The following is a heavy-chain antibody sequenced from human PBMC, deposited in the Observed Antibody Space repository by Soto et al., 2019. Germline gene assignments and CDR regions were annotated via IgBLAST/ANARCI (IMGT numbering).Heavy chain of an antibody. CDR1: GFTFRKYA. V-gene: IGHV3-23*01. CDR3: AKDVGVSARYFDT. J-gene: IGHJ4*02. Sequence: EVQLLESGGGLGQPGGSLRLSCTASGFTFRKYAMIWVRQAPGKGLEWISGISDSDDDTYYADSVRGRFTITRDNSKNTLYLQMNSLRGDDTAVYYCAKDVGVSARYFDTWGQGTLVTVSS. D-gene: IGHD2-8*02. CDR2: ISDSDDDT.